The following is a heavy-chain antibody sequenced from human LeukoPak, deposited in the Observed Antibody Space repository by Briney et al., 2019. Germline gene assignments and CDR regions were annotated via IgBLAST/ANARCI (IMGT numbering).Heavy chain of an antibody. J-gene: IGHJ1*01. CDR3: AKXXXXXXXXXX. V-gene: IGHV3-23*01. CDR2: ISGSGGST. CDR1: GFTFSNYA. Sequence: GGSLRLSCVASGFTFSNYAMSWVRQAPGKGLEWVSAISGSGGSTYYADSVKGRFTISRDNPKNTLYLQMNSLRAEDTAVYYCAKXXXXXXXXXXWGQGTXVTVSS.